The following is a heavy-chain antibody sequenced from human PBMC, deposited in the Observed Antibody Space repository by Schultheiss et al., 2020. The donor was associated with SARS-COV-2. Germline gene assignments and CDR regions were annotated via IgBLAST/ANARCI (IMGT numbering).Heavy chain of an antibody. CDR1: GGTFSSYA. D-gene: IGHD6-13*01. CDR3: ARDGRIAAPSRPYYFDY. CDR2: IIPIFGIA. Sequence: SVKVSCKASGGTFSSYAISWVRQAPGQGLEWMGGIIPIFGIANYAQKFQGRVTITRDTSASTAYMELSSLRSEDTAVYYCARDGRIAAPSRPYYFDYWGQGTLVTVSS. V-gene: IGHV1-69*10. J-gene: IGHJ4*02.